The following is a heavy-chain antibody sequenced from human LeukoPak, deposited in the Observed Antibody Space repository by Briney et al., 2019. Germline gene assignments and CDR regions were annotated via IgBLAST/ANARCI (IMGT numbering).Heavy chain of an antibody. Sequence: GGSLRLSCTASEFTSSVYTMNWVRQAPGKGLEWVSSISPSSSSIYYADSVRGRFAVSRDNAKKSLSLQMNSLRVEDTAIYYCARETYNDFWSGLNWFDPWGQGTLVTVSS. CDR1: EFTSSVYT. CDR2: ISPSSSSI. CDR3: ARETYNDFWSGLNWFDP. J-gene: IGHJ5*02. D-gene: IGHD3-3*01. V-gene: IGHV3-21*01.